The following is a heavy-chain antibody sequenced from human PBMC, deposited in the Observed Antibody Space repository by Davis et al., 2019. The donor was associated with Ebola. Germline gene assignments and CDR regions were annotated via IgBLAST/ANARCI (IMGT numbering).Heavy chain of an antibody. CDR2: IIPIFGTA. V-gene: IGHV1-69*06. J-gene: IGHJ4*02. CDR3: ARDRSPYNWNYPLDY. D-gene: IGHD1-7*01. CDR1: GGTFSSFSRYA. Sequence: SVKVSCKASGGTFSSFSRYAISWVRQAPGQGLEWMGGIIPIFGTANYAQKFQGRVTITADKSTSTAYMELSSLRSEDTAVYYCARDRSPYNWNYPLDYWGQGTLVTVSS.